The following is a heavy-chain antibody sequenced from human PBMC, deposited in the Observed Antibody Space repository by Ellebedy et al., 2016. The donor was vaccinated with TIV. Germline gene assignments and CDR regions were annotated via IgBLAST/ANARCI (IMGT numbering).Heavy chain of an antibody. Sequence: GESLKISCKGSGYSFTNYWIAWVRQMPGKGLEWMGIIYPGDSDTRYSPSFEGQVTISVDKSINNAYLQWGGLKASDSAMYYCTSRVGDQSNWFSGRLDAVDVWGQGTLVTVSS. CDR2: IYPGDSDT. V-gene: IGHV5-51*01. CDR1: GYSFTNYW. D-gene: IGHD6-13*01. J-gene: IGHJ3*01. CDR3: TSRVGDQSNWFSGRLDAVDV.